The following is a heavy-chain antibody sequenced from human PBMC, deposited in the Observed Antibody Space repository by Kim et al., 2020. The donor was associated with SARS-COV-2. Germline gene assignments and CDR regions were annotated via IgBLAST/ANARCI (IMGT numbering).Heavy chain of an antibody. V-gene: IGHV1-18*04. D-gene: IGHD3-22*01. J-gene: IGHJ4*02. CDR2: ISAYNGNT. Sequence: ASVKVSCKASGDTFTSYGISWVRQAPGQGLEWMGWISAYNGNTNYAQKLQGRVTMTTDTSTSTAYMELRSLRSDDTAVYYCARDRYYYDSSGYQTPGDYWGQGTLVTVSS. CDR3: ARDRYYYDSSGYQTPGDY. CDR1: GDTFTSYG.